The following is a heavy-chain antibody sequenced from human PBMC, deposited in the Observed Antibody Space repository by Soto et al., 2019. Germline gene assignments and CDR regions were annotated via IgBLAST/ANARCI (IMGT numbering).Heavy chain of an antibody. CDR1: DFTFSDST. CDR2: ISRENNYI. J-gene: IGHJ3*01. Sequence: PVGSLRLSCAASDFTFSDSTMSWVRQAPGKGLEWVSSISRENNYIYYADSVKGRFTISRDNAKNSLYLQMNSLNAEDTAVYYCARRVTMTVVNTAFDAFDVWGQGTMVTVSS. D-gene: IGHD3-22*01. V-gene: IGHV3-21*01. CDR3: ARRVTMTVVNTAFDAFDV.